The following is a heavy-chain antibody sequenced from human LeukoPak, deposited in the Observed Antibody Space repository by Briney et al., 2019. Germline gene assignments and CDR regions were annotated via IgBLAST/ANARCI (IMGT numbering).Heavy chain of an antibody. J-gene: IGHJ3*02. CDR3: APERSLDSSGYWSAFDI. V-gene: IGHV3-23*01. CDR1: GFTFSSYA. CDR2: ISGSGGST. Sequence: PPGGSLRLSCAASGFTFSSYAMSWVRQAPGKGLEWVSAISGSGGSTYYADSVKGWFTISRDNSKNTLYLQMNSLRAEDTAVYYCAPERSLDSSGYWSAFDIWGQGTMVTVSS. D-gene: IGHD3-22*01.